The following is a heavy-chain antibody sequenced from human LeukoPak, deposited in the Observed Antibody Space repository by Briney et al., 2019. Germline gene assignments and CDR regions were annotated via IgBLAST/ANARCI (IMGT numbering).Heavy chain of an antibody. CDR2: ISDTGGTT. J-gene: IGHJ6*02. CDR3: ASGRYSSMGYYYFGTDV. D-gene: IGHD1-26*01. V-gene: IGHV3-23*01. CDR1: GFTFSTYA. Sequence: GGSLRLSCVASGFTFSTYAMSWVRQAPGKWLEWVASISDTGGTTFYSDSAKGRFTISRDNPKNTLYLQLNSLRAEDTAIYYCASGRYSSMGYYYFGTDVWGQGSPVTVSS.